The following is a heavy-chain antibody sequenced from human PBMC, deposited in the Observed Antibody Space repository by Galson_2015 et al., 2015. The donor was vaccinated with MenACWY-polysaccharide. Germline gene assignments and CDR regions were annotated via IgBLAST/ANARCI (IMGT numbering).Heavy chain of an antibody. CDR3: ARDGYDFWTGYYAEWYFDL. V-gene: IGHV3-64*02. Sequence: SLRLSCAASGFTFSNFAMHWVRQAPGKGLEHVSAISSNGGSTYYADSVKGRFSISRDNSKNTLFPQMGSLRTEDMAVYYCARDGYDFWTGYYAEWYFDLWGRGTLVSVSS. CDR1: GFTFSNFA. CDR2: ISSNGGST. J-gene: IGHJ2*01. D-gene: IGHD3-3*01.